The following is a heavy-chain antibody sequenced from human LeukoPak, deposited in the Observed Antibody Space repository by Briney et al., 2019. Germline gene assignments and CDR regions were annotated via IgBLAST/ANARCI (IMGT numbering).Heavy chain of an antibody. D-gene: IGHD1-1*01. CDR3: ARDVRGNQDY. CDR2: IYHSGST. V-gene: IGHV4-30-2*01. J-gene: IGHJ4*02. CDR1: GGSISSGGYS. Sequence: NPSETLSLTCAVSGGSISSGGYSWSWIRQPPGKGLEWIGYIYHSGSTYYNPSIKSRVTISVYRSKNQFSLKLSSVTAADTAVYYCARDVRGNQDYWGQGTLVTVSS.